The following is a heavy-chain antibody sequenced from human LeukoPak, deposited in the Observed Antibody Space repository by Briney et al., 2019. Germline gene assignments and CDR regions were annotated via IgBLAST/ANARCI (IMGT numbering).Heavy chain of an antibody. J-gene: IGHJ4*02. CDR3: VKSGGYGLIDY. CDR2: IYYSGST. V-gene: IGHV4-59*08. Sequence: SETLSLTCTVSGGSINSYYWSWIRQPPGKGLEWIGYIYYSGSTYYNPSLKSRVTISVDTSKNQFSLRLNSVTAADTAMYYCVKSGGYGLIDYWGQGTLVTVSS. CDR1: GGSINSYY. D-gene: IGHD1-26*01.